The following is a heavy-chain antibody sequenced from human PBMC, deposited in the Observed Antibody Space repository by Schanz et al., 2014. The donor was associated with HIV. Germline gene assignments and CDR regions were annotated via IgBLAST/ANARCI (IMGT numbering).Heavy chain of an antibody. V-gene: IGHV3-33*06. CDR2: IWYDGSNK. J-gene: IGHJ6*02. CDR1: RFTFSSYG. D-gene: IGHD1-1*01. Sequence: VQLVESGGGVVQPGRSLRLSCAASRFTFSSYGMHWVRQAPGKGLEWVAIIWYDGSNKYYADSVKGRFTISRDNSKNTLYLQMNSLRAEDTAVYYCTKEVPPDVWGQGTTVTVSS. CDR3: TKEVPPDV.